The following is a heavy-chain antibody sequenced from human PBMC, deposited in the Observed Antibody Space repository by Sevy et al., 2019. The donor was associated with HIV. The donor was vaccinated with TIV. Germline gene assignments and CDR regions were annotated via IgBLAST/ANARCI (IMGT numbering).Heavy chain of an antibody. CDR2: ISGSAGTT. J-gene: IGHJ3*02. CDR3: AKDGPGGMRGWAFDI. Sequence: GGSLRLSCAASGFTFSRYAMSWVRQAPGKGLEWISTISGSAGTTYYADSLRGRFTISRDNSKNTLSLQMNTLRAEDTAVYYCAKDGPGGMRGWAFDIWGLGTMVTVSS. D-gene: IGHD1-26*01. V-gene: IGHV3-23*01. CDR1: GFTFSRYA.